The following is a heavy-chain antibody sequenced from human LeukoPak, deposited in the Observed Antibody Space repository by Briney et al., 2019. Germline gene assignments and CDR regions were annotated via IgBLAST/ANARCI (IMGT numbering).Heavy chain of an antibody. D-gene: IGHD3-22*01. CDR1: GGSISSGGYS. CDR3: ARERDSSGSIDY. Sequence: PSQTLSLTCAVSGGSISSGGYSCSWIRQPPGKGLEWIGYIYHSGSTYYNPSLKSRVTISVDRSKNQFSLKLSSVTAADTAVYYCARERDSSGSIDYWGQGTLVTVSS. CDR2: IYHSGST. V-gene: IGHV4-30-2*01. J-gene: IGHJ4*02.